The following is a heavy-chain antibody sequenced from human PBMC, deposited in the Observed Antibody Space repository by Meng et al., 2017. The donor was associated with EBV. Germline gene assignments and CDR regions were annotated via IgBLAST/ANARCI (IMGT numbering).Heavy chain of an antibody. CDR1: GFSLGTRGVG. J-gene: IGHJ4*02. Sequence: QSPLKEAGPSLVKPTQTLTLTCTFSGFSLGTRGVGVGWFRQPPGKALEWLALIYWDDDKRYSPSLKSRLTITKDTSKNQVVLTMTNMDPVDAATYYCAHIIAARPFDYWGQGTLVTVSS. CDR2: IYWDDDK. CDR3: AHIIAARPFDY. D-gene: IGHD6-6*01. V-gene: IGHV2-5*02.